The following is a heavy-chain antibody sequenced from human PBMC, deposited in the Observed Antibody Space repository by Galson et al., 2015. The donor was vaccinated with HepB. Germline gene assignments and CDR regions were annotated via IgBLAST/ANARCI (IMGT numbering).Heavy chain of an antibody. CDR2: IIPIFGTT. V-gene: IGHV1-69*13. CDR3: AIGLRGQQLVPSDY. Sequence: SVKVSCKASGGTFSTYTISWVRQAPGQGLEWLGLIIPIFGTTNYAQKFQGRVTITADESPTTAYMEVCCLRSEDTAVYYCAIGLRGQQLVPSDYWGQGTLVTVSS. D-gene: IGHD6-13*01. CDR1: GGTFSTYT. J-gene: IGHJ4*02.